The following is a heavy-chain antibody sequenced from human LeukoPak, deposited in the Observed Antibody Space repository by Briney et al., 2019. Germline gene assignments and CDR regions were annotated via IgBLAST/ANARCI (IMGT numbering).Heavy chain of an antibody. Sequence: SETLSLTCSVSGGSFSNYYWSWIRQPPGKGLEWIGFIYYSGTTDYNPSLKSRVTISVDTSKKQFSLKLSSVTAADTAVYYCARQIPGSVYYHEHNFECWGQGTLVTVSS. CDR3: ARQIPGSVYYHEHNFEC. CDR1: GGSFSNYY. CDR2: IYYSGTT. V-gene: IGHV4-59*08. D-gene: IGHD3-3*01. J-gene: IGHJ4*02.